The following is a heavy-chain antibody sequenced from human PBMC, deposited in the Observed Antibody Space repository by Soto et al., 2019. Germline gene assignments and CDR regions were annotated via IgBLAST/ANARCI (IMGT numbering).Heavy chain of an antibody. J-gene: IGHJ6*02. CDR2: IIPIFGTA. CDR3: ARSGHCSSTSCYSYYYYGMDV. Sequence: QVQLVQSGAEVKKPGSSVKVSCKASGGTFSSYAISWVRQAPGQGLEWMGGIIPIFGTANYAQKFQGRVKIRADESTDTAYMELSSLRSEDAAVYYCARSGHCSSTSCYSYYYYGMDVWGQGTTVTVSS. V-gene: IGHV1-69*01. D-gene: IGHD2-2*01. CDR1: GGTFSSYA.